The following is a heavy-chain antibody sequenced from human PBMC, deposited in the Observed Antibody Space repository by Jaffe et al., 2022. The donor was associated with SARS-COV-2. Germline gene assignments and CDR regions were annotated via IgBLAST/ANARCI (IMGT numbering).Heavy chain of an antibody. V-gene: IGHV3-74*01. CDR3: ARDLGIAASYYYYYGMDV. CDR1: GFTFSSYW. Sequence: EVQLVESGGGLVQPGGSLRLSCAASGFTFSSYWMHWVRQAPGKGLVWVSRINSDGSSTSYADSVKGRFTISRDNAKNTLYLQMNSLRAEDTAVYYCARDLGIAASYYYYYGMDVWGQGTTVTVSS. J-gene: IGHJ6*02. CDR2: INSDGSST. D-gene: IGHD6-13*01.